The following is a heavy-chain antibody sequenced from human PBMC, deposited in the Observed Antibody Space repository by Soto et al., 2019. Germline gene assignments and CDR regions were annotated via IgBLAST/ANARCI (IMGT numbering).Heavy chain of an antibody. CDR1: GGTFSSYA. Sequence: QVQLVQSGAEVKKPGSSVKVSCKASGGTFSSYAISWVRQAPGQGLEWMGGIIPIFGTANYAQKFQGRVTITADESTSTAYMELSSLRPEDTALYYCARAIMVREKQGYFDYWGQGTLVTVSS. D-gene: IGHD3-10*01. CDR2: IIPIFGTA. V-gene: IGHV1-69*01. J-gene: IGHJ4*02. CDR3: ARAIMVREKQGYFDY.